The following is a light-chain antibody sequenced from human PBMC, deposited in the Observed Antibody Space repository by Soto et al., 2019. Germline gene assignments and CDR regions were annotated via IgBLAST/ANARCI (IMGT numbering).Light chain of an antibody. V-gene: IGLV2-14*01. J-gene: IGLJ2*01. CDR1: SSDVGAYNS. CDR3: SSYTGSTTLV. Sequence: QSALTQPASVSGSPGQSITISCTGTSSDVGAYNSVSWYQQHPGKAPKLMIYDVSNRPSGVSNRFSGSKSGNTASLAISGLQAEDEADYYCSSYTGSTTLVFGGGTKLTVL. CDR2: DVS.